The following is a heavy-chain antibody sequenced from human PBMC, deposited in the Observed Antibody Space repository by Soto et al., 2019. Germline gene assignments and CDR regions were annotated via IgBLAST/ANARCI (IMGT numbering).Heavy chain of an antibody. Sequence: SETLSLTCAVSSGSISSSNWWSWVRQPPGKGLEWIGEIYHSGSTNYNPSLKSRVTISVDKSKNQFSLKLSSVTAADTAVYYCASYGHNWNPRGKKYNWFDPWGQGTLVTVSS. D-gene: IGHD1-20*01. CDR1: SGSISSSNW. CDR2: IYHSGST. CDR3: ASYGHNWNPRGKKYNWFDP. J-gene: IGHJ5*02. V-gene: IGHV4-4*02.